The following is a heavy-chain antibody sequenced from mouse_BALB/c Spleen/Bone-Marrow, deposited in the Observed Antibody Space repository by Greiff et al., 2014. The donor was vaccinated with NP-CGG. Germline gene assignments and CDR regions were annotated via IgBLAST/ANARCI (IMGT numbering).Heavy chain of an antibody. CDR3: TRDPYYYGSSYAMDY. J-gene: IGHJ4*01. D-gene: IGHD1-1*01. V-gene: IGHV5-6-4*01. CDR2: ISSGGSYT. CDR1: GFTFSSHT. Sequence: EVKVEESGGGLVKPGGSLKLSCAASGFTFSSHTMSWVRQTPEKRLEWVATISSGGSYTYYPDSVKGRFTISRDNAKNTLYLQMSSLKSEDTAMYYCTRDPYYYGSSYAMDYWGQGTSVTVSS.